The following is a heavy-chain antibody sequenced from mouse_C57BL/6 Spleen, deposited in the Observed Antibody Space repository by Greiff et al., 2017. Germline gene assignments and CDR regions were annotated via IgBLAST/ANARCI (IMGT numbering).Heavy chain of an antibody. CDR1: GYTFTSYW. D-gene: IGHD2-1*01. J-gene: IGHJ2*01. CDR2: IDPSDSNT. Sequence: QVQLQQPGAELVKPGASVKLSCKASGYTFTSYWMQWVKQRPGQGLEWIGEIDPSDSNTNYNQKFKGKATLTVDTSSSTAYMQLSSLTSEATADYYWARRDYGNYVDYWGKGTTLTVSS. CDR3: ARRDYGNYVDY. V-gene: IGHV1-50*01.